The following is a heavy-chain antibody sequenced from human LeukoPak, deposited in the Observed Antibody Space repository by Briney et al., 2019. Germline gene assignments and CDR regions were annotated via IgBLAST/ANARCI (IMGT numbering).Heavy chain of an antibody. Sequence: GGALEISWKGSGSRFTTYWIGWGRQMPGKGLEWRGIMYRGDSDTRYSPSFQGHVTISADKSISPAYLQWSSLKASHTAMYYCARHGGGNSGSPHDAFDIWGQGTMVTVSS. J-gene: IGHJ3*02. CDR3: ARHGGGNSGSPHDAFDI. CDR1: GSRFTTYW. D-gene: IGHD4-23*01. V-gene: IGHV5-51*01. CDR2: MYRGDSDT.